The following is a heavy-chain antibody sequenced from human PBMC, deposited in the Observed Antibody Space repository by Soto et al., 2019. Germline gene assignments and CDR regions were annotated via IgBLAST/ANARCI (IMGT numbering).Heavy chain of an antibody. V-gene: IGHV1-46*01. CDR1: EYTFTSYY. CDR2: INRRGGNT. D-gene: IGHD3-10*01. CDR3: VRERNDSYGYYGMDV. Sequence: ASVKVSCKASEYTFTSYYMHWVRQALVEWIEWMRIINRRGGNTSYAQKIQGRVTMTTERSTSTVYMELSSVKSEDNAVYYCVRERNDSYGYYGMDVWGQGTTVTVSS. J-gene: IGHJ6*02.